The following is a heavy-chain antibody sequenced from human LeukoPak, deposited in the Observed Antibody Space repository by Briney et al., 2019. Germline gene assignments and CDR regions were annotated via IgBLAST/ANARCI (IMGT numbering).Heavy chain of an antibody. J-gene: IGHJ5*02. CDR3: ARTYYDFWSGYSRPNWFDP. V-gene: IGHV4-39*01. Sequence: SETLSLTCTVSGGSISSSSYYWGWIRQPPGKGLEWIGSIYYSGSTYYNPSLKSRVTISVDTSTNQFSLKLSSVTAADTAVYYCARTYYDFWSGYSRPNWFDPWGQGTLVTVSS. CDR1: GGSISSSSYY. CDR2: IYYSGST. D-gene: IGHD3-3*01.